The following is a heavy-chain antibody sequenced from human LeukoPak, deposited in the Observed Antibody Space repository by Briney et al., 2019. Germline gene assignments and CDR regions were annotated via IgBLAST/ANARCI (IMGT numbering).Heavy chain of an antibody. J-gene: IGHJ6*04. Sequence: ASVNVSCTVSGYTLTELSMHWVRQAPGKGMEWMGGFDPEDGETIYAQKFQGRVTMTEDTSTDTAYMELSSLRSEDTAVYYCATRYCSSTSCFISYGMDVWGKGTTVTVSS. D-gene: IGHD2-2*01. CDR1: GYTLTELS. V-gene: IGHV1-24*01. CDR2: FDPEDGET. CDR3: ATRYCSSTSCFISYGMDV.